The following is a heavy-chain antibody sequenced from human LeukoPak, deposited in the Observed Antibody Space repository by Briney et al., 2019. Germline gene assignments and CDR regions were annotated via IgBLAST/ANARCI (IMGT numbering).Heavy chain of an antibody. V-gene: IGHV3-66*01. D-gene: IGHD3-3*01. Sequence: GGSLRLSCAASGFTVSSNYMSWVRQAPGKGLEWVSIIYSGGSTYYADSVKGRVTISRDNSNNTLYLQMNSLRAEDTAVYYCAKYAYDFWSGYPYAHSDYWGQGTLVTVSS. CDR2: IYSGGST. CDR1: GFTVSSNY. CDR3: AKYAYDFWSGYPYAHSDY. J-gene: IGHJ4*02.